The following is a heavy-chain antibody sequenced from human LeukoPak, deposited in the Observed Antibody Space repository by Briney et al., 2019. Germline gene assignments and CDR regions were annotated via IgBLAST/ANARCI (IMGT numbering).Heavy chain of an antibody. J-gene: IGHJ6*03. CDR2: IYSGGST. V-gene: IGHV3-53*01. CDR3: ASGSGSYRTRYYYMDV. Sequence: QPGGSLRLSCAASGFTVSSNYMSWVRQAPGKGLEWVSVIYSGGSTYYADSVKGRFTISRDNSKNTLYLQMNSLRAEDTAVYYCASGSGSYRTRYYYMDVWGTGTTVTVSS. CDR1: GFTVSSNY. D-gene: IGHD3-10*01.